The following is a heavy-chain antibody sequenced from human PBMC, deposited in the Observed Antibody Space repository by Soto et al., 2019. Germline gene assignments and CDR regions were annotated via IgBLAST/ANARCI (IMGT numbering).Heavy chain of an antibody. CDR2: TYYRSKWYN. V-gene: IGHV6-1*01. CDR1: GDSVSSNSAA. CDR3: ARVLRFLEWLPEGDYGMDV. D-gene: IGHD3-3*01. Sequence: PQTLSLTCAISGDSVSSNSAAWNWIRQSPSRGLEWLGRTYYRSKWYNDYAVSVKSRITINPDTSKNQFSLQLNSVTPEDTAVYYCARVLRFLEWLPEGDYGMDVWGQGTTVTVSS. J-gene: IGHJ6*02.